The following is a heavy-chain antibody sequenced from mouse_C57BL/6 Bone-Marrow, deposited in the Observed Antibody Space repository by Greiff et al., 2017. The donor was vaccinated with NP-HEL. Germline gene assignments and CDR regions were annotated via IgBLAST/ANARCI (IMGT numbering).Heavy chain of an antibody. J-gene: IGHJ3*01. V-gene: IGHV6-3*01. CDR1: GFNFSNYW. CDR3: THLGRAWFAY. Sequence: EVQLQQSGGGLVQPGGSMKLSCVASGFNFSNYWMHWVRQSPEKGLEWVAQIRLKSDNYATHYAEYVKVRFTISRDDSKSSVYLQMNSLRDEDTVIYYCTHLGRAWFAYWGQGTLVTVSA. CDR2: IRLKSDNYAT. D-gene: IGHD4-1*01.